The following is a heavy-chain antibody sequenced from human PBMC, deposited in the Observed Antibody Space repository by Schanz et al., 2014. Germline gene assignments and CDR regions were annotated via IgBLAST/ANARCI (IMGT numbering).Heavy chain of an antibody. CDR2: SRNKGHSYTS. V-gene: IGHV3-72*01. Sequence: EVQLLESGGGLVQPGGSLRLSCAASGFTFSNYAMDWVRQAPGKGLEWVGHSRNKGHSYTSEYAASVKGRFTISRDESESSLYLQMDSLKTEDTAVYYCARRNFYDKSAAFDYWGQGSLVTVSS. D-gene: IGHD3-9*01. J-gene: IGHJ4*02. CDR1: GFTFSNYA. CDR3: ARRNFYDKSAAFDY.